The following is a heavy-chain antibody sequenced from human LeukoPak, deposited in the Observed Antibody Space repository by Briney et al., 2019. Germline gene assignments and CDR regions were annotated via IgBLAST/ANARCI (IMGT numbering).Heavy chain of an antibody. Sequence: ASVKVSCKASGYTFTNYAINWVRQAPGQGLEWTGWINTNTGNPTYAQGFTGRFVFSLDTSVSTAYLQISSLKAEDTAMYYCARDPSRGTAWGQGTLVTVSS. J-gene: IGHJ5*02. V-gene: IGHV7-4-1*02. D-gene: IGHD2-15*01. CDR3: ARDPSRGTA. CDR2: INTNTGNP. CDR1: GYTFTNYA.